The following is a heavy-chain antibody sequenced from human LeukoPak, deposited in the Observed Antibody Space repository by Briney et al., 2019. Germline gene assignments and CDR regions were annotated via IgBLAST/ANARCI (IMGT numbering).Heavy chain of an antibody. V-gene: IGHV4-61*01. CDR2: IYYSGGT. D-gene: IGHD5-12*01. CDR3: ARDSGSDYYGMDV. CDR1: GGSISSSYC. J-gene: IGHJ6*02. Sequence: PSETLSLTCAVSGGSISSSYCWSWIRQPPGKGLEWIGYIYYSGGTNYNPSLKSRVTISIDTSKKQFSLRLSSVTAADTAVYYCARDSGSDYYGMDVWGQGTTVTVSS.